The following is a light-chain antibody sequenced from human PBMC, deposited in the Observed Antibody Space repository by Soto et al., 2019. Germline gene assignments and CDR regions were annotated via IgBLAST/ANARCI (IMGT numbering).Light chain of an antibody. Sequence: VFTQSPGTLSLSPGDRATLSCRAIQSLDRNSLAWYQQKPGQPPRLLIHGASRREAGIPDRFSGSGSGTDFTLTISSLEPEDFAVYYCQQRSNWPFTFGHGTQLDTK. CDR2: GAS. J-gene: IGKJ5*01. CDR3: QQRSNWPFT. V-gene: IGKV3D-20*02. CDR1: QSLDRNS.